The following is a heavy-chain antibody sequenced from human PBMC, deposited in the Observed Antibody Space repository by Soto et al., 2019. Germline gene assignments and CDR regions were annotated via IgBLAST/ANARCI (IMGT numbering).Heavy chain of an antibody. V-gene: IGHV4-59*01. J-gene: IGHJ5*02. Sequence: SETLSLTCTVSGDSISNYYWNWIRQPPGKTLEWILDIYYNGNTKYNPSLKSRVTISVDTSKNQFSLNLSSVTAAETAVYYCARGERVFRSSSLLDXWGQGTLVTVSX. CDR2: IYYNGNT. CDR3: ARGERVFRSSSLLDX. D-gene: IGHD6-6*01. CDR1: GDSISNYY.